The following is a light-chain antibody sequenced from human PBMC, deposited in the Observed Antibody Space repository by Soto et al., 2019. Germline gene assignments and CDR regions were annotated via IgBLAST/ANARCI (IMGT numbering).Light chain of an antibody. J-gene: IGKJ2*01. CDR3: QQSYCTPVYT. CDR2: WAS. Sequence: DIVMTQSPDSLAVSLGERATINCKSSQSVLYSSNNKNYLAWYQQKPGQPPKLLIYWASTRESGVHDRFSGSGSGTDFTLTISSLQAEDVAVYYCQQSYCTPVYTFCQGTKLEIK. V-gene: IGKV4-1*01. CDR1: QSVLYSSNNKNY.